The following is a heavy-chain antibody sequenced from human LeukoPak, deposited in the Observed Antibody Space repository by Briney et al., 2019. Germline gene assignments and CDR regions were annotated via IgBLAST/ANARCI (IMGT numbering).Heavy chain of an antibody. CDR2: IGNDGSDK. CDR3: AFPVREPQL. V-gene: IGHV3-7*01. D-gene: IGHD3-10*01. Sequence: SGGSLRLSCTVSGFPFSTYYMGWLRQTAGKGLEWVAMIGNDGSDKYYVGSLKGRFTISRDNAKNSLFLQTSSLTAEDTALYYCAFPVREPQLWGRGTLVTVSS. CDR1: GFPFSTYY. J-gene: IGHJ1*01.